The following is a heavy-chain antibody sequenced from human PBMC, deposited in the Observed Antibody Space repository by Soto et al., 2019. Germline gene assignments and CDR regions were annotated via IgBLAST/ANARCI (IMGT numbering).Heavy chain of an antibody. V-gene: IGHV1-69*13. D-gene: IGHD6-13*01. CDR2: IIPLWGST. CDR1: GGTLSSFA. Sequence: SVKVSCKASGGTLSSFAISWVRQAPGQGLEWIGGIIPLWGSTSYAQKFQGRVTITADESTNTAYMELNGLRSEDTAVYYCARDSSSWYFFDYWGQGTLVTVS. J-gene: IGHJ4*02. CDR3: ARDSSSWYFFDY.